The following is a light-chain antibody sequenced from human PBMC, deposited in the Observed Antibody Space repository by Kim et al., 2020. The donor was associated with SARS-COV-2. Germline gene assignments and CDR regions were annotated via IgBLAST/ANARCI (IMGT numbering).Light chain of an antibody. CDR1: QSIRGNY. Sequence: EIVLTQSPGTLSLSPGERAALSCRASQSIRGNYLAWYQQRPGQAPRLLIYGASSRATGIPDRFSGSGSGTDFTLTISRLEPEDFAVYYCQQFSSSRTFGQGTKVEVK. CDR2: GAS. J-gene: IGKJ1*01. V-gene: IGKV3-20*01. CDR3: QQFSSSRT.